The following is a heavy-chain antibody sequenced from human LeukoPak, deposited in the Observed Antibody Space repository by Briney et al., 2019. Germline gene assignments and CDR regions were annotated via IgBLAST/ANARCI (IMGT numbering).Heavy chain of an antibody. Sequence: PGRSLRLSCAATGFTLSIYSMNWVRQAPGKGLEWVSYISAGSSTIYYADSVKGRFTISRDNAKNSLYLQMNSLRDEDTAVYSCARGYYFDSWGQGTLVTVSS. CDR1: GFTLSIYS. CDR3: ARGYYFDS. CDR2: ISAGSSTI. J-gene: IGHJ4*02. V-gene: IGHV3-48*02.